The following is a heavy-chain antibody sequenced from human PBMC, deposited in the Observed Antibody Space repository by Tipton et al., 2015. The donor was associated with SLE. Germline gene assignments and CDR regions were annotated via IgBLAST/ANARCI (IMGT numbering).Heavy chain of an antibody. Sequence: SLRLSCEGSGFIFSTYAMSWVRQAPGKGLEWVSAITGSGDRTYYINSVKGRFTISRDNSKNSLYLQMSGLRAEDTAVYYCAKPVGYSGYDSWDYWGQGTLVTVSS. CDR1: GFIFSTYA. J-gene: IGHJ4*02. CDR3: AKPVGYSGYDSWDY. D-gene: IGHD5-12*01. V-gene: IGHV3-23*01. CDR2: ITGSGDRT.